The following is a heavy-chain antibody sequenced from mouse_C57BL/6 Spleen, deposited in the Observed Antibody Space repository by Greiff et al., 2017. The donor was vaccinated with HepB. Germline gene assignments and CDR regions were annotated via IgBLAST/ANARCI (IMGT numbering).Heavy chain of an antibody. CDR2: IWSGGST. V-gene: IGHV2-2*01. Sequence: QVQLKESGPGLVQPSQSLSITCTVSGFSLTSYGVHWVRQSPGKGLEWLGVIWSGGSTDYNAAFISRLSISKDNSKSQVFFKMNSLQADDTAIYYCARNRDYYGSSRYWYFDVWGTGTTVTVSS. CDR3: ARNRDYYGSSRYWYFDV. D-gene: IGHD1-1*01. J-gene: IGHJ1*03. CDR1: GFSLTSYG.